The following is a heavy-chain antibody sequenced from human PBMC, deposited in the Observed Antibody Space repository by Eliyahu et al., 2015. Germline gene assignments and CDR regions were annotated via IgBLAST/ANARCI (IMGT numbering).Heavy chain of an antibody. CDR3: ARFRKGSTWFSEIDF. CDR2: IYPADSDA. V-gene: IGHV5-51*03. J-gene: IGHJ4*02. D-gene: IGHD6-13*01. CDR1: GYXFXXXW. Sequence: EVQMVQSGAEVKKPGESLKISCETSGYXFXXXWIAWMRQTPGKGLEWMAMIYPADSDARYSPSFQGHVTISADKSTNTAHLQWGSLRASDTAIYYCARFRKGSTWFSEIDFWGQGTRVTVSS.